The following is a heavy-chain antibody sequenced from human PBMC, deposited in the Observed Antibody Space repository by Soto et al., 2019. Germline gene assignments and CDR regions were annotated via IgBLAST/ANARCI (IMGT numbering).Heavy chain of an antibody. V-gene: IGHV1-46*02. Sequence: QVQLMQSGAEVRKPGASVRLSCETSGYNFNQYYIHWVRQAPGQGLEWMGIIKLRGGNTEYAHKFRGRVTVTGDTSTKTAYMELRSLRSEDTAMYFCARGPEDSDVPRWDYWGQGTLVTVSS. CDR3: ARGPEDSDVPRWDY. J-gene: IGHJ4*02. CDR1: GYNFNQYY. D-gene: IGHD1-26*01. CDR2: IKLRGGNT.